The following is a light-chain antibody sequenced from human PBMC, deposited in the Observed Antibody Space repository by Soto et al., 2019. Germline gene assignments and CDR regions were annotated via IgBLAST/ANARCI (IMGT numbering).Light chain of an antibody. J-gene: IGKJ4*01. CDR3: QQRSNWPHT. CDR2: GAS. CDR1: QSVSSSY. Sequence: EIVLTQSPGTLSLSPGERATLSCRASQSVSSSYLAWYQQKPGQAPRLLIYGASTRATGIAARFSGSGSGTDFTLTISNLEPEDFAVYYCQQRSNWPHTFGGGTKVDI. V-gene: IGKV3D-20*02.